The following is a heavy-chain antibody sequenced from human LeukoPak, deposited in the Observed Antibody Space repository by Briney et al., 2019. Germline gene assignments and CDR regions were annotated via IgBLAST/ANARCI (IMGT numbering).Heavy chain of an antibody. V-gene: IGHV4-39*01. CDR2: IYYSGRT. J-gene: IGHJ4*02. Sequence: PSETLSLTCTVSGGSISSSSYYWIWLRQPPGKGLEWIGRIYYSGRTYSTPSLKSQVTISVDTSKNQFSLKLSSVPAADTAVYYCAGGGVIVVFPDYWGEGALVTVSS. CDR1: GGSISSSSYY. CDR3: AGGGVIVVFPDY. D-gene: IGHD2-2*01.